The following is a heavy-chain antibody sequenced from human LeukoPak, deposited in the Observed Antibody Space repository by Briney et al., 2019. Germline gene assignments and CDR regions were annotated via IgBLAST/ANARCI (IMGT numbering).Heavy chain of an antibody. CDR2: ISSSGSTI. D-gene: IGHD3-10*02. CDR3: AELGFTMIGGV. J-gene: IGHJ6*04. Sequence: PGGSLRLSCAASGFTFSSYEMNWVRQAPGKGLEWASYISSSGSTIYYADSVKGRFTISRDNAKNSLYLQMNSLRAEDTAVYYCAELGFTMIGGVWGKGTTATISS. V-gene: IGHV3-48*03. CDR1: GFTFSSYE.